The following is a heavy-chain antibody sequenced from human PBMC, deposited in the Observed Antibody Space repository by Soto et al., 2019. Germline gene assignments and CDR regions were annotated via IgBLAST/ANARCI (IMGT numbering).Heavy chain of an antibody. Sequence: KKGGASVKVSCKASGGTFSSYAISWVRQAPGQGLEWMGGIIPIFGTANYAQKFQGRVTITADESTSTAYMELSSLRSEDTAVYYCARGYSYGHPDRYYYYYGMDVWGQGTTVTVSS. V-gene: IGHV1-69*13. D-gene: IGHD5-18*01. CDR1: GGTFSSYA. CDR3: ARGYSYGHPDRYYYYYGMDV. J-gene: IGHJ6*02. CDR2: IIPIFGTA.